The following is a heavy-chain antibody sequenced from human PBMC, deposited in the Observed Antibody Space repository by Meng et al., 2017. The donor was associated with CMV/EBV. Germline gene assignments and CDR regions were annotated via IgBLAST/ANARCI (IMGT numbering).Heavy chain of an antibody. CDR1: GFTFSSYA. CDR3: AREYSSGWRRYYYYGMDV. D-gene: IGHD6-19*01. J-gene: IGHJ6*02. V-gene: IGHV3-30*04. Sequence: GGSLRLSCAASGFTFSSYAMHWVRQAPGKGLEWVAVISYGGSNKYYADSVKGRFTISRDNSKNTLYLQMNSLRAEDTAVYYCAREYSSGWRRYYYYGMDVWGQGTTVTVSS. CDR2: ISYGGSNK.